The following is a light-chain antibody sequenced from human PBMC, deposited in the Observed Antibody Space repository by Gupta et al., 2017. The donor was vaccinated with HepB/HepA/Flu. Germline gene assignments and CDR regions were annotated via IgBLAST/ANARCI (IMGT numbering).Light chain of an antibody. CDR2: GAS. V-gene: IGKV3-20*01. CDR3: QQYHSRPCT. J-gene: IGKJ2*02. CDR1: RSVTGKY. Sequence: VFTQSPDTLSLSPGETVALSCRASRSVTGKYVDWYQQRRGLAPRLLIFGASRRDTGIPDRFTGGGSGTDFSLTISRLEPEDFAVYFCQQYHSRPCTFGQGT.